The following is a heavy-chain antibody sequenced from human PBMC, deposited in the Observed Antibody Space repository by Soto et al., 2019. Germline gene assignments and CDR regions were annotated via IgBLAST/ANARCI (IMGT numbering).Heavy chain of an antibody. V-gene: IGHV3-15*01. CDR3: TTGYGSGRSYYYYYYYMDV. J-gene: IGHJ6*03. D-gene: IGHD3-10*01. CDR1: GFTFSSYG. Sequence: GGSLRLSCAASGFTFSSYGMHWVRQAPGKGLEWVGRIKSKTDGGTTDYAAPVKGRFTISRDDSKNTLYLQMNSLKTEDTAVYYCTTGYGSGRSYYYYYYYMDVWGKGTTVTVSS. CDR2: IKSKTDGGTT.